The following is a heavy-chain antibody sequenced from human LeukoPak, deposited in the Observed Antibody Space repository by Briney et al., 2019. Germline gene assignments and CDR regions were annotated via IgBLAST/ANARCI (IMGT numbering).Heavy chain of an antibody. D-gene: IGHD3-10*01. J-gene: IGHJ4*02. Sequence: ASVKVSCKASGHTFTSYGISWVRQAPGQGLEWMGWISAYNGNTNYAQKLQGRVTMTTDTSTSTAYMELRSLRSDDTAVYYCARDRYYYGSGSYYIDYWGQGTLVTVSS. V-gene: IGHV1-18*01. CDR3: ARDRYYYGSGSYYIDY. CDR2: ISAYNGNT. CDR1: GHTFTSYG.